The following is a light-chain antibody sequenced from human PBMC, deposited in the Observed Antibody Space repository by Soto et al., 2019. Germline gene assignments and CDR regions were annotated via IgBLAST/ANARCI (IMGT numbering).Light chain of an antibody. CDR3: SSYTSSSSGV. CDR1: NSDVGAYNY. V-gene: IGLV2-14*01. Sequence: QSALTQPASVSGSPGQSITISCTGTNSDVGAYNYVSWYQQHPGKPPKLMISDVSHRPSGVSNRFSGSKSGNTASLTISGLQAEDEADYYCSSYTSSSSGVFGTGTKLTVL. J-gene: IGLJ1*01. CDR2: DVS.